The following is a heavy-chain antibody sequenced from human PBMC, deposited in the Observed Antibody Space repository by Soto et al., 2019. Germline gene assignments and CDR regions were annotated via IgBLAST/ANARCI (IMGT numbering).Heavy chain of an antibody. V-gene: IGHV1-69*01. D-gene: IGHD3-22*01. CDR2: IIPIFGTA. CDR3: AREGTYYYDSSGYYPSFLVY. Sequence: QVQLVQSGAEVKKPGSSVKVSCKASGGTFSSYAISWVRQAPGQGLEWMGGIIPIFGTANYAQKFQGRVTITEDESTSTAYMELSSLRSEDTAVYYCAREGTYYYDSSGYYPSFLVYWGQGTLVTVSS. J-gene: IGHJ4*02. CDR1: GGTFSSYA.